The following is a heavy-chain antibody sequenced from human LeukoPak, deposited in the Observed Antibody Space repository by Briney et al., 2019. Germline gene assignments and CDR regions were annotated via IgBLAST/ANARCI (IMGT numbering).Heavy chain of an antibody. CDR1: GYTFTNFA. Sequence: ASVKVSCKASGYTFTNFAISWVRQAPGGGLEWMGWINTYNGHTDYAQRLQDRVTMTTDTSTSTAYKELRSLRSDDTAMYYCAREDLCGGNVYRCGGSDNWGQGTLVTVSS. V-gene: IGHV1-18*01. J-gene: IGHJ4*02. CDR3: AREDLCGGNVYRCGGSDN. CDR2: INTYNGHT. D-gene: IGHD4-23*01.